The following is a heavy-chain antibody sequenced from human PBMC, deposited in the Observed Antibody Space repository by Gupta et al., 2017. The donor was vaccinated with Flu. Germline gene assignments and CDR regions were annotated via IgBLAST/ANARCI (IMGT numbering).Heavy chain of an antibody. J-gene: IGHJ2*01. V-gene: IGHV3-21*01. CDR2: ISRSSSYI. CDR3: ARAGGGDSLWYFDL. CDR1: SYW. D-gene: IGHD2-21*02. Sequence: SYWLDCVRQAPGKGLEGVSSISRSSSYIYDADSVRGRFTISRDNARNALYLQMNRLRAEDTAMYYCARAGGGDSLWYFDLWGRGTLVTVSS.